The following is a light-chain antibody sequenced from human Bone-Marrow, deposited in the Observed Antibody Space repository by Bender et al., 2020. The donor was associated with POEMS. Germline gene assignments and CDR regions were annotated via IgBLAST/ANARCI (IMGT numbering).Light chain of an antibody. Sequence: QSALTQSASVSGSPGQSVTLSCTGTSSDVGGSHFVSWYQQHPGQAPKLLIYDVTYRPSGVSNRFSGSKSGNTASLTISGLETEDEADYFCSSYTSAGSVVFGGGTKVTVL. CDR1: SSDVGGSHF. CDR3: SSYTSAGSVV. J-gene: IGLJ2*01. V-gene: IGLV2-14*03. CDR2: DVT.